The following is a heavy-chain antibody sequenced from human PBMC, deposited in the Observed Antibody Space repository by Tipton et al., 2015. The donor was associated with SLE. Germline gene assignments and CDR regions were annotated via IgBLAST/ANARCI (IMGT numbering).Heavy chain of an antibody. J-gene: IGHJ4*02. D-gene: IGHD3-22*01. CDR2: ISGSGGST. CDR1: GFTFSSYA. V-gene: IGHV3-23*01. CDR3: ARVDYYDSSGYYYPY. Sequence: GSLRLSCAASGFTFSSYAMSWVRQAPGKGLEWVSGISGSGGSTYYADSVKGRFTISRDNSKNTLYQQMNSLRAEDTAIYYCARVDYYDSSGYYYPYWGQGTLVTVSS.